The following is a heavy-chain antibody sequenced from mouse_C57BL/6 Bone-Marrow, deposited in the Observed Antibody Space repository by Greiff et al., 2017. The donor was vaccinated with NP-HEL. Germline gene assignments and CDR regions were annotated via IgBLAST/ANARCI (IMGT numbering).Heavy chain of an antibody. CDR1: GFSLTSYG. V-gene: IGHV2-6*01. CDR2: IWGVGST. D-gene: IGHD1-1*01. Sequence: VQLKESGPGLVAPSQSLSITCTVSGFSLTSYGVDWVRQSPGKGLEWLGVIWGVGSTNYNSALKSRLSISKDNSKGQVFLKMNSLQTDDTAMYYCASRSSSTPWYFDVWGTGTTVTVSS. CDR3: ASRSSSTPWYFDV. J-gene: IGHJ1*03.